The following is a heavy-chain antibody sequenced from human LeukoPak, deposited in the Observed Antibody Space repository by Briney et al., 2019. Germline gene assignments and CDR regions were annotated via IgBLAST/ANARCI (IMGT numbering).Heavy chain of an antibody. CDR1: GFTFTSYA. CDR2: ISSNGGGT. V-gene: IGHV3-64*01. CDR3: ARDAPYCSGTSCYSDY. D-gene: IGHD2-2*01. J-gene: IGHJ4*02. Sequence: GGSLRLSCAASGFTFTSYAMGWVRQVPGEGLEWVSAISSNGGGTYYANSVKGRFTISRDNSKNPLYLQMGSLRAEDIAVYYCARDAPYCSGTSCYSDYWGQGTLVTVSS.